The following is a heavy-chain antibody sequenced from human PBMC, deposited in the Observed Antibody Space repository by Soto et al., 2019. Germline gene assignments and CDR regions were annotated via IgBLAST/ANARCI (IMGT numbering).Heavy chain of an antibody. CDR1: GGSFSGYY. CDR2: INHSGST. CDR3: ARGRCSGGSCYSRLEDY. V-gene: IGHV4-34*01. J-gene: IGHJ4*02. D-gene: IGHD2-15*01. Sequence: TLSLTCAVYGGSFSGYYWSWIRQPPGKGLEWIGEINHSGSTNYNPSLKSRVTISVDTSKNQFSLKLSSVTAADTAVYYCARGRCSGGSCYSRLEDYWGQGTLVTVSS.